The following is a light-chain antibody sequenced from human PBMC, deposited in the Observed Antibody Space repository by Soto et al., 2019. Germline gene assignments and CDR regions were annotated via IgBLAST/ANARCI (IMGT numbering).Light chain of an antibody. CDR1: ESLLHSKGNNY. J-gene: IGKJ4*01. Sequence: DVVMTQSPLSLVVTPGEPASISCRSSESLLHSKGNNYLDWYLQKPGQSPQLLIYFASNRASGVPDRISGSASGTDFTLTISRVEAEDVGVYYCMQALNVPLTFGGGTRVEI. CDR3: MQALNVPLT. V-gene: IGKV2-28*01. CDR2: FAS.